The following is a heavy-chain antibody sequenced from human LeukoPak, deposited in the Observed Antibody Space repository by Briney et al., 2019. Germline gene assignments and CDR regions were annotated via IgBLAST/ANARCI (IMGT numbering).Heavy chain of an antibody. CDR2: ISSSSSYI. V-gene: IGHV3-21*01. CDR3: ARDKDSSGWYGLGY. Sequence: PGGSLRLSCAASGFTFSSYSMNWVRQAPGKGLEWVSSISSSSSYIYYADSVKGRFTISRDNAKNSLYLQMNSLRAEDTAVYYCARDKDSSGWYGLGYWGQGTLVTVSS. D-gene: IGHD6-19*01. J-gene: IGHJ4*02. CDR1: GFTFSSYS.